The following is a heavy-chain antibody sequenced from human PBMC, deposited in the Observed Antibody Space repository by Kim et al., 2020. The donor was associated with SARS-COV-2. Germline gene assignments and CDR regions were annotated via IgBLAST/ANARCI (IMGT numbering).Heavy chain of an antibody. CDR3: AIGMKIDTHLDV. CDR1: GYTLTELS. J-gene: IGHJ6*02. CDR2: FDSEDGEA. Sequence: ASVKVSCKVSGYTLTELSIHWVRQAPEKGLEWMGDFDSEDGEAIYAQNFQGRVTMTEDTSTDTAYMELSSLRSEDTAVYYCAIGMKIDTHLDVWGQGTTVTVSS. V-gene: IGHV1-24*01.